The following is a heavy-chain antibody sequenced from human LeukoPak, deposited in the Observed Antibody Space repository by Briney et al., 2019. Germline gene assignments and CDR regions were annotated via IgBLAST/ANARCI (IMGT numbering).Heavy chain of an antibody. Sequence: PGGSLRLSCAASGFTFSSYGMHWVRQAPGKGLERVAVISYDGSNKYYADSVKGRFTISRDNSKNTLYLQMNSLRAEDTAVYYCSTLAGTTNYFDYWGQGTLVTVSS. CDR2: ISYDGSNK. J-gene: IGHJ4*02. CDR1: GFTFSSYG. D-gene: IGHD6-19*01. CDR3: STLAGTTNYFDY. V-gene: IGHV3-30*03.